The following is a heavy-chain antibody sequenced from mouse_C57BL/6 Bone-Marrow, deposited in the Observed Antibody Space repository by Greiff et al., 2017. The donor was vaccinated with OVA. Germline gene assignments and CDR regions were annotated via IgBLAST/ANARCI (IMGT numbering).Heavy chain of an antibody. CDR3: ARRGSGYYYAMDY. CDR1: GYTFTSYW. Sequence: VQLQQPGTELVKPGASVKLSCKASGYTFTSYWMHWVKQRPGQGLEWIGNINPSNGGTNYNEKFKSKATLTVDKSSSTAYMRLSSLTSEDSAVYYCARRGSGYYYAMDYWGQGTSVTVSS. D-gene: IGHD3-2*02. CDR2: INPSNGGT. J-gene: IGHJ4*01. V-gene: IGHV1-53*01.